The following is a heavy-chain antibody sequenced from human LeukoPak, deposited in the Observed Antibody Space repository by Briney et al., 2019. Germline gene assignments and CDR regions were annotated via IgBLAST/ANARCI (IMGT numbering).Heavy chain of an antibody. J-gene: IGHJ6*03. D-gene: IGHD3-16*01. V-gene: IGHV1-69*05. CDR1: GGTFSSYA. CDR2: IIPIFGTA. Sequence: SVKVSCKASGGTFSSYAISWVRQAPGQGLEWMGGIIPIFGTANYAQKFQGRVTITTDESTSTAYMELSSLRSEDTAVYYCAGGGYGPFNYYYYYYMDVWGKGTTVTVSS. CDR3: AGGGYGPFNYYYYYYMDV.